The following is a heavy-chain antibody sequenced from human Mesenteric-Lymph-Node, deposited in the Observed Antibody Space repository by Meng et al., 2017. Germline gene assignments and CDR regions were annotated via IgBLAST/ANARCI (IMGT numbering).Heavy chain of an antibody. CDR2: ISGSGGST. Sequence: GESLKISCAASGFTFSSYAMSWVRQAPGKGLEWVSAISGSGGSTYYADSVKGRFTISRDNSKNTLYLQMNSLRAEDTAVYYCAKDAGGYYYDSSGYYWLDYWGQGTLVTVSS. CDR3: AKDAGGYYYDSSGYYWLDY. V-gene: IGHV3-23*01. CDR1: GFTFSSYA. J-gene: IGHJ4*02. D-gene: IGHD3-22*01.